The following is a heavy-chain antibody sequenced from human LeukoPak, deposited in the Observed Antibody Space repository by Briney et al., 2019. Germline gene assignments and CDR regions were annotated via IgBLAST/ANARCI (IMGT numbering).Heavy chain of an antibody. V-gene: IGHV1-69*13. Sequence: SVKVSCKASGGTFSSYAISWVRQAPGQGLEWMGGIIPIFGTANYAQKFQDRVTITADESTSTAYMELSSLRSGDTAVYYCARSREAYCGGDCYSIDYWGQGTLVTVSS. CDR1: GGTFSSYA. CDR3: ARSREAYCGGDCYSIDY. D-gene: IGHD2-21*02. J-gene: IGHJ4*02. CDR2: IIPIFGTA.